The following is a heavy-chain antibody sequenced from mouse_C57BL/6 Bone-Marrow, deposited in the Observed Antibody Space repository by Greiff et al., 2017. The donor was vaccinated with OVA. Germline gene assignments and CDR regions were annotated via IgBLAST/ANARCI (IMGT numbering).Heavy chain of an antibody. CDR2: IDPEDGDT. CDR1: GFNIKDYY. V-gene: IGHV14-1*01. J-gene: IGHJ4*01. Sequence: EVQVVESGAELVRPGASVKLSCTASGFNIKDYYMHWVKQRPEQGLEWIGRIDPEDGDTEYAPKFQGKATMTADTSSNTAYLQLSSLTSEDTAVYYCTYSTLFYYAMDYWGQGTSVTVSS. CDR3: TYSTLFYYAMDY. D-gene: IGHD2-5*01.